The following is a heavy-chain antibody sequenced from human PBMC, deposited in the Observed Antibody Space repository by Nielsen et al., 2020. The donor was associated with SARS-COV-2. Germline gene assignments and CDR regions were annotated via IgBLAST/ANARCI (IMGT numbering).Heavy chain of an antibody. V-gene: IGHV3-66*01. D-gene: IGHD7-27*01. Sequence: GESLKISCVGSEFTFSDYWMSWVRQAPGKGLEWVSILYTGETTYYADSVRGRFTISRDNSKNTLYLQMNSLRVEDTAVYYCARDNWGRMDVWGQGTTVTVSS. J-gene: IGHJ6*02. CDR3: ARDNWGRMDV. CDR2: LYTGETT. CDR1: EFTFSDYW.